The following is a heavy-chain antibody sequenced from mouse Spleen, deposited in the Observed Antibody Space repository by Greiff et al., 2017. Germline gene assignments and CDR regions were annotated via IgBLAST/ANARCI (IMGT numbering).Heavy chain of an antibody. V-gene: IGHV5-17*01. CDR1: GFTFSDYG. CDR3: AREGMDGNYGWFAY. CDR2: ISSGSSTI. J-gene: IGHJ3*01. D-gene: IGHD2-1*01. Sequence: EVQLVESGGGLVKPGGSLKLSCAASGFTFSDYGMHWVRQAPEKGLEWVAYISSGSSTIYYADTVKGRFTISRDNAKNTLYLEMSSLRSEDTAMYYCAREGMDGNYGWFAYWGQGTLVTVSA.